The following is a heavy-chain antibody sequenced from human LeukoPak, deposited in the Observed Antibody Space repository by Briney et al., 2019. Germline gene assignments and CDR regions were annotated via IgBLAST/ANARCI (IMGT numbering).Heavy chain of an antibody. CDR3: AFGYTGSSYLDH. J-gene: IGHJ4*02. CDR1: GDTFTKYH. Sequence: ASVKVSCKASGDTFTKYHMHWFRQAAGQGLQWMGLINLSGGNLLYAQNFQGRVTMTWDTSTSTGYMDLSSRRSEYAAVYFCAFGYTGSSYLDHWGQGTLVTVSS. V-gene: IGHV1-46*01. D-gene: IGHD3-10*01. CDR2: INLSGGNL.